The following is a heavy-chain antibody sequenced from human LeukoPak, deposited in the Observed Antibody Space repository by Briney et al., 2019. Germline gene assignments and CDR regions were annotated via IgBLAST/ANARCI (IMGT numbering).Heavy chain of an antibody. V-gene: IGHV3-30*18. Sequence: GGSLRLSCAASGFTFSSYGMHWVRQAPGKGLEWVAVISYDGSNKYYADSVKGRFTISRDNSKNTLYLQMNSPRAEDTAVYYCAKDIDGAGTLGPWGQGTLVTVSS. CDR3: AKDIDGAGTLGP. CDR1: GFTFSSYG. D-gene: IGHD1-1*01. J-gene: IGHJ5*02. CDR2: ISYDGSNK.